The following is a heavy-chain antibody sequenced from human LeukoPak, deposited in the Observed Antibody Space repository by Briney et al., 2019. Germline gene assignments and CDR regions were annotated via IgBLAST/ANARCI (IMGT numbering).Heavy chain of an antibody. CDR3: ARMDNLYYYGMDV. Sequence: ASVKVSCQASGYTFSNHDFDWVRQAPGQGLEWMGWMNPNSGATGYAQKFQGRVTMTRNPSISTAYMELSGLRSEDTAVYYCARMDNLYYYGMDVWGQGTTVTVSS. CDR2: MNPNSGAT. D-gene: IGHD1-20*01. J-gene: IGHJ6*02. CDR1: GYTFSNHD. V-gene: IGHV1-8*01.